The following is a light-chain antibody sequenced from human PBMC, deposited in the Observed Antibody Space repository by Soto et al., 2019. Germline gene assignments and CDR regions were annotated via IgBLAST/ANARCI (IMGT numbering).Light chain of an antibody. Sequence: EIVMTQSPATLSVSPGERATLSCRASQNISSNLAWYQQKPGQAPRLLIYGTSTRATGIPARFSGSGSGTEFTLTVSSLQSEDFAVYYCHQYNNWPPGTFGQGTKVEIK. CDR1: QNISSN. J-gene: IGKJ1*01. V-gene: IGKV3-15*01. CDR3: HQYNNWPPGT. CDR2: GTS.